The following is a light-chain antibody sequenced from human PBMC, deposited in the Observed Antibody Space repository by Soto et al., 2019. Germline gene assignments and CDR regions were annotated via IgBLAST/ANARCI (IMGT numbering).Light chain of an antibody. Sequence: QSVLTQPPSVSAAPGQRVTISCSGSSSTIGSNFVSWYQQLPGTAPKLLIYGSSERPSGIPDRFSGSKSGTSATLGITGLQTGDEADYYCGTWDSSLSVFVFGTGTKVTVL. V-gene: IGLV1-51*01. J-gene: IGLJ1*01. CDR2: GSS. CDR3: GTWDSSLSVFV. CDR1: SSTIGSNF.